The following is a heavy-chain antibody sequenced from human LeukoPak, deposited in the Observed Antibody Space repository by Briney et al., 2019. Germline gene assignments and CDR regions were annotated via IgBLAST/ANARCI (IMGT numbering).Heavy chain of an antibody. J-gene: IGHJ5*02. V-gene: IGHV1-2*02. CDR3: ARVGFEYGDNRWFDP. CDR1: GYTFTGYY. CDR2: INPNNGGT. D-gene: IGHD4-17*01. Sequence: ASVKVSCKASGYTFTGYYMHWVRQAPGQGLEWMGWINPNNGGTNYAQKFQGRVTMTRDTSISTAYMGLSRLRSDDTAVYYCARVGFEYGDNRWFDPWGQGTLVTVSS.